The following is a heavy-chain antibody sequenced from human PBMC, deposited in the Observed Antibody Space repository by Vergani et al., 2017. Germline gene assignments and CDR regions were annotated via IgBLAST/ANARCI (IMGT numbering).Heavy chain of an antibody. D-gene: IGHD3-9*01. V-gene: IGHV4-39*07. CDR3: ARLSGIVYDIFSGTQYFFDF. CDR2: IYYSGST. J-gene: IGHJ4*02. CDR1: NDSVSNTFYY. Sequence: QVQLQESGPGLVKPSETLSLTCTVSNDSVSNTFYYWGWIRQTPGKGLEWIGSIYYSGSTYYNPSLESRVTMSVDTSNNHFSLRLTSLTAADTVVYYCARLSGIVYDIFSGTQYFFDFWGQGTLVTVSS.